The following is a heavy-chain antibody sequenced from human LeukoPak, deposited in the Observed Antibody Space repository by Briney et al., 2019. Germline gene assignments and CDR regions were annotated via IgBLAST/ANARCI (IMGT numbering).Heavy chain of an antibody. Sequence: ASVKVSCKASGGTFSSYAISWVRQAPGQGLEWMGWISAYNGNTNYAQKLQGRVTMTTDTSTSTAYMELRSLRSDDTAVYYCARSGSYYYDPGYYYYYGMDVWGQGTTVTVSS. J-gene: IGHJ6*02. CDR2: ISAYNGNT. CDR3: ARSGSYYYDPGYYYYYGMDV. V-gene: IGHV1-18*01. CDR1: GGTFSSYA. D-gene: IGHD1-26*01.